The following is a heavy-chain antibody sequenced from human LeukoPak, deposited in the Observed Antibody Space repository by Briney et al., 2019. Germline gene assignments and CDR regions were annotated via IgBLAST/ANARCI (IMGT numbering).Heavy chain of an antibody. J-gene: IGHJ4*02. D-gene: IGHD4-17*01. CDR3: ASAHGYGDYEYYFDY. Sequence: SVKVSCKASGGTFSSYAISWVRQAPGQGLEWMGGIIPIFGTANYAQKFQGRVTITADESTSTAYMELSSLRSEDTAVYYCASAHGYGDYEYYFDYWGQGTLVTVSS. V-gene: IGHV1-69*01. CDR1: GGTFSSYA. CDR2: IIPIFGTA.